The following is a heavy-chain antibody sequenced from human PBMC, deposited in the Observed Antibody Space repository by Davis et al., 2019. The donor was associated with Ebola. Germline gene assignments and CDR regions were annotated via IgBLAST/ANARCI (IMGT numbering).Heavy chain of an antibody. D-gene: IGHD2-21*02. CDR1: GYSFTSYW. CDR3: ARTAYCGGDCTPGGSYYYYGMDV. V-gene: IGHV5-51*01. Sequence: GESLKISCKGSGYSFTSYWLGWVRQMPGKGLEWMGNIYPGDSDSRYSPSFQGHIIFSADKSISTAYLQWSSLKASDTAMYYCARTAYCGGDCTPGGSYYYYGMDVWGQGTTVTVSS. J-gene: IGHJ6*02. CDR2: IYPGDSDS.